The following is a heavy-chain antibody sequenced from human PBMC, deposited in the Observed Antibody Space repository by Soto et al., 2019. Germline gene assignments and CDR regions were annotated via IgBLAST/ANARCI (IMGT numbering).Heavy chain of an antibody. CDR1: GGSISSGGYY. D-gene: IGHD3-16*02. J-gene: IGHJ4*02. CDR2: IYYSGST. Sequence: PSETLSLTCTVSGGSISSGGYYWSWIRQHPGKGLEWIGYIYYSGSTYYNPSLKSRVTISVDTSKNQFSLKLSSVTAADTAVYYCARATPSFGELSMTFDYWGQGTLVTVSS. CDR3: ARATPSFGELSMTFDY. V-gene: IGHV4-31*03.